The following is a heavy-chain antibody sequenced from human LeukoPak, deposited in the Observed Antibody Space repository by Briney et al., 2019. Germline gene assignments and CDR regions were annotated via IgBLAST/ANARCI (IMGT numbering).Heavy chain of an antibody. CDR2: MNPNTGHT. D-gene: IGHD2-8*01. J-gene: IGHJ6*03. V-gene: IGHV1-8*01. CDR1: GYAFTSYD. Sequence: ASVKVSCKTSGYAFTSYDINWMRQAPGQGLEWMGWMNPNTGHTGSAEQFQGRVTMTRNTSISTAYMELSSLKSEDTATYYCARGRTDCNNGVCYSNYYYMDVWGKGTTVTVSS. CDR3: ARGRTDCNNGVCYSNYYYMDV.